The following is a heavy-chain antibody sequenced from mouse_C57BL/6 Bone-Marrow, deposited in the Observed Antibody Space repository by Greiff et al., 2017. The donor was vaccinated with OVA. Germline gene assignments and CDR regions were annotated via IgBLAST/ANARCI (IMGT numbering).Heavy chain of an antibody. CDR1: GFTFSSYG. J-gene: IGHJ2*01. Sequence: EVKLVESGGDLVKPGGSLKLSCAASGFTFSSYGMSWVRQTPDKRLEWVATISSGGSYTYYPDSVKGRFTISRDNAKNTLYLQMSSLKSEDTAMYYCARHNGYDSYYFDYWGQGTTLTVSS. V-gene: IGHV5-6*01. D-gene: IGHD2-2*01. CDR2: ISSGGSYT. CDR3: ARHNGYDSYYFDY.